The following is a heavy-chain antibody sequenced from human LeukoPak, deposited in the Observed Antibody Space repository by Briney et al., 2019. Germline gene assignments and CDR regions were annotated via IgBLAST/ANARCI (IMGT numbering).Heavy chain of an antibody. CDR3: ARLTRLSTSPDRYYLDY. V-gene: IGHV4-4*09. J-gene: IGHJ4*02. Sequence: SETLSLTCTVSGDSISSYYWSWIRQPPGKGLEWIGYIYTSGGTNYIPSLRGRVTISIDTSKNQFSLKLSSVTAADSAAYYCARLTRLSTSPDRYYLDYWGQGTLVTVSS. CDR2: IYTSGGT. D-gene: IGHD6-6*01. CDR1: GDSISSYY.